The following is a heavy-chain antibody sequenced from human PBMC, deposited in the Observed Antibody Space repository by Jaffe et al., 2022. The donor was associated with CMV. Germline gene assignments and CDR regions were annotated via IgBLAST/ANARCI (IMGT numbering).Heavy chain of an antibody. J-gene: IGHJ6*03. D-gene: IGHD2-15*01. V-gene: IGHV1-69*09. CDR2: IIPILGIA. CDR3: ARDGYCSGGSCSFDYYYMDV. CDR1: GGTFSSYA. Sequence: QVQLVQSGAEVKKPGSSVKVSCKASGGTFSSYAISWVRQAPGQGLEWMGRIIPILGIANYAQKFQGRVTITADKSTSTAYMELSSLRSEDTAVYYCARDGYCSGGSCSFDYYYMDVWGKGTTVTVSS.